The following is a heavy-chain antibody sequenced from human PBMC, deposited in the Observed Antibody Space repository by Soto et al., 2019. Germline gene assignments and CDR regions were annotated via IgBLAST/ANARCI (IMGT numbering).Heavy chain of an antibody. D-gene: IGHD5-18*01. J-gene: IGHJ4*02. Sequence: PGGSLRLSCAASGFTLSGYAMSWVRQAPGKGLEWVSSISGSGGSTYYADSVKGRFTISRDKSKNTLYLQMNSLRAEDTAVYHCGKVGCIQVWSGGNYWGQGTLVTVSS. CDR1: GFTLSGYA. V-gene: IGHV3-23*01. CDR2: ISGSGGST. CDR3: GKVGCIQVWSGGNY.